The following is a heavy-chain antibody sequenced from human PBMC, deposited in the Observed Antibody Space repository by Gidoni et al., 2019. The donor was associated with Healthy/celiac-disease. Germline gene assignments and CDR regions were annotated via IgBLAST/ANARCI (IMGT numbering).Heavy chain of an antibody. Sequence: EVQLVQSGAEGKKPGEERRSSCKGSGYSFTSYWISWVRLMPGKGLEWMGRIDPCDSYTTSSPSFQGHVSSSADTSISTAYLQWCSLKASDTAMAYCARQFVFGELVSYWGQGTLVTVSS. D-gene: IGHD3-10*02. CDR2: IDPCDSYT. CDR3: ARQFVFGELVSY. V-gene: IGHV5-10-1*03. CDR1: GYSFTSYW. J-gene: IGHJ4*02.